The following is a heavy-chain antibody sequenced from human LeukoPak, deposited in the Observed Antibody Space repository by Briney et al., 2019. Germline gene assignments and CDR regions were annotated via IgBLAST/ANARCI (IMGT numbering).Heavy chain of an antibody. V-gene: IGHV4-34*01. J-gene: IGHJ4*02. CDR2: INHGGST. CDR3: ARAPRYLVDY. CDR1: GGSFSGYY. D-gene: IGHD1-1*01. Sequence: SETLSLTCAVYGGSFSGYYWSWIRQPPGKGLEWSGEINHGGSTNYNPSLKSRVTISLDTSKNQFSLNLSSVTAADTAVYYCARAPRYLVDYWGQGTLVTVSS.